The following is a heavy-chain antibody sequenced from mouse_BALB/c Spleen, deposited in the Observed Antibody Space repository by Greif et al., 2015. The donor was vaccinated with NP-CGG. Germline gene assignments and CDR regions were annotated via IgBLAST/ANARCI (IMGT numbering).Heavy chain of an antibody. CDR1: GFNIKDTY. CDR3: ARGVRLPRYFDV. V-gene: IGHV14-3*02. Sequence: DVKLVESGAELVKPGASVKLSCTASGFNIKDTYMHWVKQRPEQGLEWIGRIDPANGNTKYDPKFQGKATITADTSSNTAYLQLSSLTSEDTAVYYCARGVRLPRYFDVWGAGTTVTVSS. D-gene: IGHD1-2*01. CDR2: IDPANGNT. J-gene: IGHJ1*01.